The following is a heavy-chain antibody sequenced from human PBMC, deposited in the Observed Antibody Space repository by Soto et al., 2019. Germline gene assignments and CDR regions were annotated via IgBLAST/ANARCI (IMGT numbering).Heavy chain of an antibody. CDR2: IYYSGST. Sequence: PSETLSLTCTVSGGSISSYYWSWIRQPPGKGLEWIGYIYYSGSTNYNPSLKSRVTISVDTSKNQFSLKLSSVTAADTAVYYCARSRGLRFFHFDYWGQGTLVTVSS. V-gene: IGHV4-59*08. CDR1: GGSISSYY. D-gene: IGHD3-3*01. CDR3: ARSRGLRFFHFDY. J-gene: IGHJ4*02.